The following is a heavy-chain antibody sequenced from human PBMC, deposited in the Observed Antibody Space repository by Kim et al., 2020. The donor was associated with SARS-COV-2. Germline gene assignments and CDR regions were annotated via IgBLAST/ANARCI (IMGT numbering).Heavy chain of an antibody. D-gene: IGHD3-9*01. Sequence: SETLSLTCTVSGYSISSGYYWGWIRQPPGKGLEWIGSIYHSGSTYYNPSLKSRVTISVDTSKNQFSLKLSSVTAADTAVYYCARVRTYDILTGVDYWG. V-gene: IGHV4-38-2*02. J-gene: IGHJ4*01. CDR1: GYSISSGYY. CDR2: IYHSGST. CDR3: ARVRTYDILTGVDY.